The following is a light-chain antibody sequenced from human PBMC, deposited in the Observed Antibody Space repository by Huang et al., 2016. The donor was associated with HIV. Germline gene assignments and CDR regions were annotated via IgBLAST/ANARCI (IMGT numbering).Light chain of an antibody. Sequence: EIVMTQSPATLSVSPGERATLSCRASQSLSSNLAWYQQKPGQAPRPLVYGASTRATSIPARFSGSGSGTEFTLTISSLQSEDFAIYYCQQYNDWPPRWTFGQGTKVEIK. CDR1: QSLSSN. J-gene: IGKJ1*01. V-gene: IGKV3-15*01. CDR2: GAS. CDR3: QQYNDWPPRWT.